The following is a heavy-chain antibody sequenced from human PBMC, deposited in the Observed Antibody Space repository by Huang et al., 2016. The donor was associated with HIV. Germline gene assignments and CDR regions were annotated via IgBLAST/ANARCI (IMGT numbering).Heavy chain of an antibody. Sequence: QVQLVQSGAEVKKPGSSVKVSCKASGGTFSNYAISWVRPAPGQGLGGMGGIIPSFGTANYAQKVQGRVTITADESTSTAYMERSSLRSEDTAVYYCARDSPPNWYYDSSGYYANWGQGTLVTVSS. D-gene: IGHD3-22*01. V-gene: IGHV1-69*13. CDR3: ARDSPPNWYYDSSGYYAN. CDR2: IIPSFGTA. CDR1: GGTFSNYA. J-gene: IGHJ4*02.